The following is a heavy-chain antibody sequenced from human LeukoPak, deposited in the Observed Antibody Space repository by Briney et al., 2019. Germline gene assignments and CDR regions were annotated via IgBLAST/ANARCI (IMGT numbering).Heavy chain of an antibody. CDR1: GFTFSNYG. V-gene: IGHV3-33*01. CDR2: IWYVGSNQ. Sequence: PGGSLRLSCAASGFTFSNYGMHWVRQAPGQGLGWVALIWYVGSNQYYADFVKGRFTISRDNSKNTLYLQMNGLRAEDTAVYYCARGYSYGPPGRDAFDIWGQGTMVTVSS. D-gene: IGHD5-18*01. J-gene: IGHJ3*02. CDR3: ARGYSYGPPGRDAFDI.